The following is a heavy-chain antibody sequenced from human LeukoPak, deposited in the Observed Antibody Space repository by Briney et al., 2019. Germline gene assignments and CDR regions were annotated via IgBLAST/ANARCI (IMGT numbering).Heavy chain of an antibody. CDR2: ISRSGTII. Sequence: QPGGSLRLSCVASGFTFSSYSMNWVRQAPGKGLEWVSYISRSGTIIYYADSVKGRFTISRDNAKNSLYLQMNSLRAEDTAVYYCARDDRYYDSSGLDDAFDIWGQGTMVTVSS. J-gene: IGHJ3*02. CDR3: ARDDRYYDSSGLDDAFDI. V-gene: IGHV3-48*01. CDR1: GFTFSSYS. D-gene: IGHD3-22*01.